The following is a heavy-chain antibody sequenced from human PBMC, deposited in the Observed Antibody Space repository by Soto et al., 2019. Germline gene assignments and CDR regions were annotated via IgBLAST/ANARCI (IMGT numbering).Heavy chain of an antibody. CDR2: INAGNGNT. D-gene: IGHD3-10*01. V-gene: IGHV1-3*01. J-gene: IGHJ4*02. Sequence: QVQLVQSGAEVKKPGASVKVSCKASGYTFTSYAMHWVRQAPGQRLEWMGWINAGNGNTKYSQKFQGRVTITRDTSASTAYMELSSLRSEDTAVYYCASDRWFGELLENYFDYWGQGTLVTVSS. CDR3: ASDRWFGELLENYFDY. CDR1: GYTFTSYA.